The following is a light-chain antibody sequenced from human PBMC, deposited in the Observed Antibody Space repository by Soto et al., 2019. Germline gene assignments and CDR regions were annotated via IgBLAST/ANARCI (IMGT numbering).Light chain of an antibody. Sequence: QSVLTQPASVSGSPGQSITISCTGTSSDVGLYDYVSWYQQHPGKAPKLIIYDVTQWPSGASNRFSGSKSGNTASLTIFGLQADDEADYYCCSYAGATTFYVFGTGTKVTVL. CDR2: DVT. V-gene: IGLV2-23*02. J-gene: IGLJ1*01. CDR3: CSYAGATTFYV. CDR1: SSDVGLYDY.